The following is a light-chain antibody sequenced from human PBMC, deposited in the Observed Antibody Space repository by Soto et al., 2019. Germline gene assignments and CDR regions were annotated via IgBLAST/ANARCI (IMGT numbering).Light chain of an antibody. V-gene: IGKV3-15*01. CDR2: DAS. CDR1: QNVSSN. J-gene: IGKJ4*01. Sequence: TVLTQSPGTLSLSPGERATLSCRASQNVSSNLLAWYQQKPGQTPKLLIFDASTRATGVPARFSGGGSGTEFTLTINSLQSEDFAVYYCQRYNRWPLSFGGGTKVDIK. CDR3: QRYNRWPLS.